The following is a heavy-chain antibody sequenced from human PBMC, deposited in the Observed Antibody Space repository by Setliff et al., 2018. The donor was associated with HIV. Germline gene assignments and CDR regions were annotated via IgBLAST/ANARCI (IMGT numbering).Heavy chain of an antibody. CDR3: ARVRTLDTPVDAFDI. V-gene: IGHV1-18*01. J-gene: IGHJ3*02. D-gene: IGHD2-15*01. CDR2: IGAYNGNT. Sequence: ASVKVSCKASGYTFTSYGISWVRQAPGQGLEWMGWIGAYNGNTDYAQKVQGRVTMTTDTSTTTAYMELRSLRSDDTAVYYCARVRTLDTPVDAFDIWGQGTMVTVSS. CDR1: GYTFTSYG.